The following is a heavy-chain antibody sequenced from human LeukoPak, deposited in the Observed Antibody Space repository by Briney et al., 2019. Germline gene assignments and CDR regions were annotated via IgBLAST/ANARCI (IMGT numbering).Heavy chain of an antibody. CDR3: ARVGDYALKD. V-gene: IGHV4-4*07. J-gene: IGHJ4*02. CDR2: IDTSGIT. D-gene: IGHD3-16*01. Sequence: SETLSLTCTVSGGSISIYYWSWIRQPAGKGLEWIGRIDTSGITNYNPSLKSRVSMSVDTSKNQFSLRLSSVTAADTAVYYCARVGDYALKDWGQGTLVTVPS. CDR1: GGSISIYY.